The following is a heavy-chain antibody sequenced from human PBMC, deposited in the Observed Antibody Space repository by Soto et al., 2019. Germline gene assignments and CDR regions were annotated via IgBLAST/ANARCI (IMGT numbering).Heavy chain of an antibody. J-gene: IGHJ5*02. D-gene: IGHD3-22*01. V-gene: IGHV1-69*13. CDR2: IIPIFGTA. Sequence: GASVKVSCKASGGTFSSYAIIWVRQAPGQGLEWMGGIIPIFGTANYAQKFQGRVTITADESTSTAYMELSSLRSEDTAVYYCARDPQHPYYYDSSGYVWFDPWGQGTLVTVLL. CDR1: GGTFSSYA. CDR3: ARDPQHPYYYDSSGYVWFDP.